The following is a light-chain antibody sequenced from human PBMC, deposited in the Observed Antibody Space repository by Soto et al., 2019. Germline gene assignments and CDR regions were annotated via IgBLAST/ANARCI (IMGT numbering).Light chain of an antibody. J-gene: IGKJ1*01. CDR1: QSIGIY. V-gene: IGKV1-39*01. CDR2: AAS. Sequence: DIQITQSPSSLSASVGDRVTITCRASQSIGIYLNWYQKKPGKAPKLLIHAASTLQSGAPSTFSGSGYGTDFALTISSMQPEDIANYYCHQTFAKPSTFAHGTKVDIK. CDR3: HQTFAKPST.